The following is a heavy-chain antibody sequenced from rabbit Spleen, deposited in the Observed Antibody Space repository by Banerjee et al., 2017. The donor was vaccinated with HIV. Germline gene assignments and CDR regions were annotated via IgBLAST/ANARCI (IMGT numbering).Heavy chain of an antibody. D-gene: IGHD8-1*01. V-gene: IGHV1S45*01. CDR1: GFSFSSSYY. Sequence: QEQLEESGGDLVKPGGSLTLTCTASGFSFSSSYYMCWVRQAPGKGLEWIGCIYGTSGSTYSPSWVNGRFTISKTSSTTVTLQMTSLTAADTATYFCARDTGSSFSSYGMDLWGQGTLVTVS. CDR2: IYGTSGST. CDR3: ARDTGSSFSSYGMDL. J-gene: IGHJ6*01.